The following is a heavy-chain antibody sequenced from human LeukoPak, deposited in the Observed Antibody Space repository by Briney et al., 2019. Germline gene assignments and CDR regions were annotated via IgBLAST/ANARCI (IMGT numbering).Heavy chain of an antibody. CDR1: GFTFSSYS. V-gene: IGHV3-21*01. D-gene: IGHD4-23*01. CDR3: ARERGPSLGLRWCEY. CDR2: ISSSSSYI. Sequence: GGSLRLSCAASGFTFSSYSMNWVRQAPGKGLEWVSSISSSSSYIYYADSVKGRFTISRDNAKNSLYLQMNSLRAEDTAVYYCARERGPSLGLRWCEYWGQGALVTVSS. J-gene: IGHJ4*02.